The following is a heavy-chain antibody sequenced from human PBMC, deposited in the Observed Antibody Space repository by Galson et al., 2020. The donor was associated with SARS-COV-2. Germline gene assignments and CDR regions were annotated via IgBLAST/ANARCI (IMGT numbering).Heavy chain of an antibody. CDR3: ARLHYGQYAPEAFES. Sequence: TLSLTCAVSGTSISSGSYSWNWIRQPLGMGLEWIGYISHSGGTYYNPSLKSRVTISGDRSKNQFSLRLSSVTAADTAVYYCARLHYGQYAPEAFESWGPGTRVTVAS. D-gene: IGHD4-17*01. CDR1: GTSISSGSYS. V-gene: IGHV4-30-2*01. J-gene: IGHJ3*02. CDR2: ISHSGGT.